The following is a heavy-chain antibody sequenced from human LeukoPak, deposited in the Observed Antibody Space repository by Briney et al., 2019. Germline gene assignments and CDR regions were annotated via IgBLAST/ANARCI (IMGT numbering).Heavy chain of an antibody. V-gene: IGHV1-2*02. J-gene: IGHJ4*02. CDR2: INPNSGGT. CDR3: ARGPGDSGSYYYYFDY. CDR1: GYTFTGYY. D-gene: IGHD1-26*01. Sequence: ASVKVSCKASGYTFTGYYMHWVRQAPGQGLEWMGWINPNSGGTNYAQKFQGRVTMTRDTSISTAYMELSRLRSDDTAVYYCARGPGDSGSYYYYFDYWGQGTLVTVSS.